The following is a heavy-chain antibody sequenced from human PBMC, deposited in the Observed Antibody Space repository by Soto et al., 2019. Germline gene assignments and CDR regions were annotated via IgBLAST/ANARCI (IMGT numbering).Heavy chain of an antibody. CDR2: IYATGTT. V-gene: IGHV4-4*07. CDR3: ARGGDSGYNFPFDY. D-gene: IGHD5-12*01. CDR1: GASISGFY. Sequence: SETLSLTCTVSGASISGFYWSWIRKSAGKGLEWIGRIYATGTTDYNPSLKSRVMMSVDTSKKQFSLKLRSVTAADTAVYYCARGGDSGYNFPFDYWGQGTLVTVSS. J-gene: IGHJ4*02.